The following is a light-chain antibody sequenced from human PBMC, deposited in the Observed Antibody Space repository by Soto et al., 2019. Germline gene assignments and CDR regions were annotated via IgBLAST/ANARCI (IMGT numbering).Light chain of an antibody. J-gene: IGLJ1*01. CDR2: DVY. Sequence: QSVLTQPRSMSGSPGQSVTISCTGSSSDVGAYNRVSWYQKHPDEAPKLMIYDVYKRPSGVPERFSGSESGDTASLTISVLRTEDEADYFCCSYAGSYTWVCGTGTKLTVL. V-gene: IGLV2-11*01. CDR3: CSYAGSYTWV. CDR1: SSDVGAYNR.